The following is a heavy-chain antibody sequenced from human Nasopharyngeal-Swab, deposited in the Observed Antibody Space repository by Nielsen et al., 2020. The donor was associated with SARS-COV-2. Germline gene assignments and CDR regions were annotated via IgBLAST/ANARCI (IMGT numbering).Heavy chain of an antibody. D-gene: IGHD3-16*02. J-gene: IGHJ4*02. V-gene: IGHV1-69*06. CDR3: AREGNWLLGELSPPLWVD. CDR1: GGTLSSYA. CDR2: IIPIFGTA. Sequence: SVKVSCKASGGTLSSYAISWVRQAPGQGLEWMGGIIPIFGTANYAQKFQGRVTITADKSTSTAYMELSSLRSEDTAVYYCAREGNWLLGELSPPLWVDWGQGTLVTVSS.